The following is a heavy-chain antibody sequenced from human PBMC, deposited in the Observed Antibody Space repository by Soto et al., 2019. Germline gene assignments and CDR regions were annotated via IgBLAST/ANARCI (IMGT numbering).Heavy chain of an antibody. CDR2: INSDGSST. CDR3: ARGDFRSFGVVIIDAFDI. D-gene: IGHD3-3*01. J-gene: IGHJ3*02. CDR1: GFTFSSYW. V-gene: IGHV3-74*01. Sequence: PGGSLRLSCAASGFTFSSYWMHWVRQAPGKGLVWVSRINSDGSSTSYADSVKGRFTISRDNAKNTLYLQMNSLRAEDTAVYYCARGDFRSFGVVIIDAFDIWGQGTMVTVSS.